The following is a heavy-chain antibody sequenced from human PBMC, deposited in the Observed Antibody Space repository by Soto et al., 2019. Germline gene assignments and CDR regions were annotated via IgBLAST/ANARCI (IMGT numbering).Heavy chain of an antibody. V-gene: IGHV1-69*06. D-gene: IGHD2-21*02. CDR3: ASKAACGGDCYAFDS. CDR2: IIPLFGTA. J-gene: IGHJ4*02. CDR1: GGIFSSNT. Sequence: QVYLVQSGAEVAKPGSSVKISCKASGGIFSSNTINWVRQAAGQGLEWRGGIIPLFGTANYAEKFQGIVTITADKSTKTEYMELTSLRSEDTAVYYCASKAACGGDCYAFDSWGQGTLVTVSS.